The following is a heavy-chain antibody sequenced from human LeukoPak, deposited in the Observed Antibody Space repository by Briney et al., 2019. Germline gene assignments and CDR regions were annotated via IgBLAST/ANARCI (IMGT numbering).Heavy chain of an antibody. Sequence: GGSLRLSCAASGFTFSSYAMHWVRQAPGKGLEWVAVISYDGSNKYYADSVKGRFTISRDNSKNTLYLQMNSLRAEDTAVYYCARGPNWNYVRPYFDYWGQGTLVTVSS. CDR3: ARGPNWNYVRPYFDY. D-gene: IGHD1-7*01. CDR2: ISYDGSNK. V-gene: IGHV3-30*04. J-gene: IGHJ4*02. CDR1: GFTFSSYA.